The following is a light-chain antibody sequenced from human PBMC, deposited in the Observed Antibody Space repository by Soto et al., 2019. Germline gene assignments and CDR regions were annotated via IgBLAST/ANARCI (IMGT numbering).Light chain of an antibody. CDR2: EVR. CDR1: MRDVGAYNL. Sequence: QSALTQPASVSGSPGQSITISCAGTMRDVGAYNLVSWYQQHPGRAPQLIIYEVRNRPSGISFRFSGSKSGNTASLTISGLQAEDEADYYCSSCTSKSSLIFGGGTKLTVL. V-gene: IGLV2-14*01. J-gene: IGLJ2*01. CDR3: SSCTSKSSLI.